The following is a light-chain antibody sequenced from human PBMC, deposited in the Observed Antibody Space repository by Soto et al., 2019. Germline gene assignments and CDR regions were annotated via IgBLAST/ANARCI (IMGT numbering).Light chain of an antibody. Sequence: LSVHPSASRSPGKSDPISCPGTISDVVAYNSVSWYQQHPGKAPKLMIFEVTKRPSGVPDRFSGSKYGNTASLTVSGLQAEDEADYYCTSYEGSNTPYVFGTGTKVTVL. J-gene: IGLJ1*01. V-gene: IGLV2-8*01. CDR2: EVT. CDR1: ISDVVAYNS. CDR3: TSYEGSNTPYV.